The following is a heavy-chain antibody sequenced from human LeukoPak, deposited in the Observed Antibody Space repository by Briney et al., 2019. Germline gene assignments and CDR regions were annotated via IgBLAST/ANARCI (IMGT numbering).Heavy chain of an antibody. V-gene: IGHV3-30*02. CDR3: AKRGGDADPYYYYYYMDV. CDR2: IRYDGSNK. J-gene: IGHJ6*03. Sequence: GGSLRLSCAASGFTFSSYGMHWVRQAPGKGLEWVAFIRYDGSNKYYVDSVKGRFTISRDNSKNTLYLQMNSLRAEDTAVYYCAKRGGDADPYYYYYYMDVWGKGTTVTVSS. CDR1: GFTFSSYG. D-gene: IGHD2-21*01.